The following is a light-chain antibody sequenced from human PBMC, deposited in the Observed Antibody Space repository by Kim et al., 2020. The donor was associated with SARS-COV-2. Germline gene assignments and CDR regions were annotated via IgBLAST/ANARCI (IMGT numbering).Light chain of an antibody. CDR3: AAWDDSLNGVV. V-gene: IGLV1-44*01. CDR1: SSNIGGQT. Sequence: QSVLTQPPSASGTPGQTVTISCSGSSSNIGGQTVNWYQQLPGTAPKLLIYILNQRPSGVPDRFSGSKSGTSASLTISGLQSDDEADYYCAAWDDSLNGVVFGGGTKLTVL. CDR2: ILN. J-gene: IGLJ2*01.